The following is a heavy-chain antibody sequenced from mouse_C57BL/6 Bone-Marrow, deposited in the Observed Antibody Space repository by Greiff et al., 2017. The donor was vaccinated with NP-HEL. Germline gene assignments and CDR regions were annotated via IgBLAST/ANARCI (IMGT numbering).Heavy chain of an antibody. CDR3: AREKLPYYVDY. Sequence: QVQLQQFGPELVKPGASVKLSCKASGYTFTSYDIHWVKQRPGQGLEWIGWIYPRGGSTKYNEKFKGQATLTVDTSSSTAYMERTSLTSEDSAVYCCAREKLPYYVDYWGQGTTLTVSS. CDR1: GYTFTSYD. J-gene: IGHJ2*01. V-gene: IGHV1-85*01. CDR2: IYPRGGST. D-gene: IGHD2-1*01.